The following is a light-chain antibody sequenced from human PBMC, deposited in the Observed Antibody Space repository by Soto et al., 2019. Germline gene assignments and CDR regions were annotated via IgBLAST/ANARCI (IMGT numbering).Light chain of an antibody. CDR3: SSYTRSDIFI. CDR2: EVT. J-gene: IGLJ1*01. Sequence: QSVLAQPASVSGSPGHSITISCTGTSSDVGAYNYVSWYQQHPDKAPIVMIYEVTNRPSGVSNRFSGSKSGNTAPLTISGLQAEDEADYSCSSYTRSDIFIFGTGTKGTV. CDR1: SSDVGAYNY. V-gene: IGLV2-14*01.